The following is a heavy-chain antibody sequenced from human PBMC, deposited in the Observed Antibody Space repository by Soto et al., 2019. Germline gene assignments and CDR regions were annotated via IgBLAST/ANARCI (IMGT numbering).Heavy chain of an antibody. CDR2: IYHSGST. Sequence: SETLSLTCAVSGVSIRNYYWSWIRQPPGKGLEWIGYIYHSGSTNYNPSLKSRVTISVDTSKNQFSLRLSSVTAADTAVYYCAREGGYYYYMDVWGKGTTVTVSS. CDR1: GVSIRNYY. CDR3: AREGGYYYYMDV. V-gene: IGHV4-59*01. D-gene: IGHD3-16*01. J-gene: IGHJ6*03.